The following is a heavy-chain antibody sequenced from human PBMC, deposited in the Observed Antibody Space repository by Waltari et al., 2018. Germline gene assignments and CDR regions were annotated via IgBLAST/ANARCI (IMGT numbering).Heavy chain of an antibody. CDR2: VSYSGTT. V-gene: IGHV4-39*01. CDR3: ATYIGASVGTAAFDV. D-gene: IGHD5-12*01. J-gene: IGHJ3*01. CDR1: GASKKSNRHY. Sequence: QLQLQVSGPRMVRPSETLSHICRGFGASKKSNRHYCAWIRQYPGQGLVWIGTVSYSGTTYISPSLKSRVSLSRDTSKNQVSLILGSVTAADMAVYYCATYIGASVGTAAFDVWGQGTMVTVSS.